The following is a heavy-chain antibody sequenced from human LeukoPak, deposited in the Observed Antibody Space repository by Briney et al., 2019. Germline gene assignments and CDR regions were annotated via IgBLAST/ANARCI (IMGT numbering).Heavy chain of an antibody. D-gene: IGHD4-17*01. CDR2: IDISGNFI. CDR3: AREGTVTLDY. J-gene: IGHJ4*02. Sequence: PGGSLRLSCAASGFTFSGYNMKWVRQAPGKGLECVSSIDISGNFIYYADSVEGRFTISRDNAKNSLYLQMNSLRAEDTAVYYCAREGTVTLDYWGQGTLVTVSS. CDR1: GFTFSGYN. V-gene: IGHV3-21*01.